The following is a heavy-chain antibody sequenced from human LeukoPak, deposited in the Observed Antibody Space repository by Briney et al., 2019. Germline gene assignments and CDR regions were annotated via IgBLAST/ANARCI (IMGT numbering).Heavy chain of an antibody. J-gene: IGHJ6*02. D-gene: IGHD3-9*01. Sequence: SVKVSCKASVDTFSSDAISGVRHAPGRGLEWVGKRIPILGIANYAQKLQGRVTITADKSTSTAYMELSSLRYEETAVYYCADGVYDILTGYYLVNENYYSYGMDVWGQGTTVTVSS. V-gene: IGHV1-69*04. CDR3: ADGVYDILTGYYLVNENYYSYGMDV. CDR1: VDTFSSDA. CDR2: RIPILGIA.